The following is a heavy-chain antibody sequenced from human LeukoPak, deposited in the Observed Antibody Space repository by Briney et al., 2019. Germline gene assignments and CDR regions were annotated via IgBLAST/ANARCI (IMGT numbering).Heavy chain of an antibody. CDR2: INHSGST. V-gene: IGHV4-34*01. CDR3: ARKRGYYVGYFNY. Sequence: SETLSLTCAVYGGSFSGYYWSWIRQPPGKGLGWIGEINHSGSTNYNPSLKSRVTISVDTSKNQFSLKLSSVTAADTAVYYCARKRGYYVGYFNYWGQGTLATVSS. J-gene: IGHJ4*02. CDR1: GGSFSGYY. D-gene: IGHD3-22*01.